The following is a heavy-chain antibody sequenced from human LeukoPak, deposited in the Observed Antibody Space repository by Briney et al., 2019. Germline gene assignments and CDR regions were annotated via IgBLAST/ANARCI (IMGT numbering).Heavy chain of an antibody. Sequence: GGSLRLSCAASGFTFSSYAMSWVRQAPGKGLECVSSISSSSGHIYYADSVKGRFTISRDNAKNSLYLQMNSLNADDTAVFYCARGRGGEFDYWGQGTLVTVSS. J-gene: IGHJ4*02. CDR3: ARGRGGEFDY. D-gene: IGHD3-16*01. V-gene: IGHV3-21*01. CDR1: GFTFSSYA. CDR2: ISSSSGHI.